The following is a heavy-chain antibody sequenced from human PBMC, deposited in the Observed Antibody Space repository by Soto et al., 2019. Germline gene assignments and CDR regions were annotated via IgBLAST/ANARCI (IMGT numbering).Heavy chain of an antibody. V-gene: IGHV3-7*01. D-gene: IGHD3-9*01. Sequence: PGGSLRLSCAASGFTFSSYWMSWVRQAPGKGLEWVANIKQDGSEKYYVDSVKGRFTISRDNAKNSLYLQMNSLRAEDTAVYYCARVLGRDWFLTPNWFDPWGQGTLVTVSS. J-gene: IGHJ5*02. CDR2: IKQDGSEK. CDR1: GFTFSSYW. CDR3: ARVLGRDWFLTPNWFDP.